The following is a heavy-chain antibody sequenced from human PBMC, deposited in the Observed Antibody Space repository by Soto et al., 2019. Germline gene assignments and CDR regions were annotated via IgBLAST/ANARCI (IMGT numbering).Heavy chain of an antibody. D-gene: IGHD3-22*01. CDR1: GGSISSSIYY. Sequence: SETLSLTCTVSGGSISSSIYYWGWIRQPPGKGLEWIGSIYYSGSTYYNPSLKSRVTISVDTSKNQFSLKLSSVTAADTAVYYCASLTQYYYDTNEAYFDYWGQGTLVTVSS. V-gene: IGHV4-39*01. J-gene: IGHJ4*02. CDR2: IYYSGST. CDR3: ASLTQYYYDTNEAYFDY.